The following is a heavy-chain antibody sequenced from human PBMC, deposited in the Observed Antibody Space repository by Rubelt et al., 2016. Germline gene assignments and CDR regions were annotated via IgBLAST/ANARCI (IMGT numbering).Heavy chain of an antibody. Sequence: NPSLKSRVTISVDTSKNQFSLKLSSVTAADTAVYYCARDKRELRFLEWSHDAFDIWGQGTMVTVSS. D-gene: IGHD3-3*01. CDR3: ARDKRELRFLEWSHDAFDI. V-gene: IGHV4-31*02. J-gene: IGHJ3*02.